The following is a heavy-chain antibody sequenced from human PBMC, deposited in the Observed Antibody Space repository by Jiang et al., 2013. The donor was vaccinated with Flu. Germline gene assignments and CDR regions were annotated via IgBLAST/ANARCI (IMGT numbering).Heavy chain of an antibody. V-gene: IGHV4-34*01. D-gene: IGHD3-3*01. Sequence: LKSRVTISVDTSKNQFSLKLSSVTAADTAVYYCARVGRMYYDFWSGYSPYYFDYWGQGTLVTVSS. J-gene: IGHJ4*02. CDR3: ARVGRMYYDFWSGYSPYYFDY.